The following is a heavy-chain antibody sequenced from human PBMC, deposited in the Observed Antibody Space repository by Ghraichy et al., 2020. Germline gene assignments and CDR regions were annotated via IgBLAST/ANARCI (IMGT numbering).Heavy chain of an antibody. CDR3: ARSYYYDSSGYSDY. J-gene: IGHJ4*02. CDR2: INPNSGGT. V-gene: IGHV1-2*02. Sequence: ASVKVSCKASGYTFTGYYMHWVRKAPGQGHERMGWINPNSGGTNYAQKFQGRVTMTRDTSISTAYMELSRLRSDDTAVYYCARSYYYDSSGYSDYWGQGTLFTVSS. D-gene: IGHD3-22*01. CDR1: GYTFTGYY.